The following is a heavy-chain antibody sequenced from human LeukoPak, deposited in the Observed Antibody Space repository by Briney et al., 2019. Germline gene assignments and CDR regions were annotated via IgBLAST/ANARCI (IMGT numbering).Heavy chain of an antibody. CDR1: GFTFSSYA. CDR2: ISGSGGST. J-gene: IGHJ1*01. V-gene: IGHV3-23*01. CDR3: AKDEQGEITIFGVVIMGYFQH. D-gene: IGHD3-3*01. Sequence: PGGSLRLSCAASGFTFSSYAMSWVRQAPGKGLEWVSAISGSGGSTYYADSVKGRFTISRDNSKNTLYLQMNSLRAEDTAVYYCAKDEQGEITIFGVVIMGYFQHWGQGTLVTVSS.